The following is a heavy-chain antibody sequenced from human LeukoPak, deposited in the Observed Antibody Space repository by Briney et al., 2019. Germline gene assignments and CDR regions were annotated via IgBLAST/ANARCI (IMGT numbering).Heavy chain of an antibody. Sequence: SETLSLTCAVYGGSFSGYYWSWIRQPPGKGLEWIGEINHSGSTNYNPSLKSRVTISVDTSKNQFSLKLSSVTAADTAVYYCARVPVLRYFRFDPWGQGTLVTVSS. J-gene: IGHJ5*02. D-gene: IGHD3-9*01. CDR3: ARVPVLRYFRFDP. CDR2: INHSGST. CDR1: GGSFSGYY. V-gene: IGHV4-34*01.